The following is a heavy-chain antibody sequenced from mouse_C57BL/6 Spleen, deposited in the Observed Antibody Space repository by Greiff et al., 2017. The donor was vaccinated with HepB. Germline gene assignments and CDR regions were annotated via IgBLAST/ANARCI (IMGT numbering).Heavy chain of an antibody. CDR3: ARQGTELDY. J-gene: IGHJ2*01. D-gene: IGHD3-3*01. CDR1: GFTFSSYG. Sequence: EVQLVESGGDLVKPGGSLKLSCAASGFTFSSYGMSWVRQTPDKRLEWVATISSGGSYTYYPDSVKGRFTISRDNAKNTLYLQMSSLKSEDTAMYYCARQGTELDYWGQGTTLTVSS. CDR2: ISSGGSYT. V-gene: IGHV5-6*01.